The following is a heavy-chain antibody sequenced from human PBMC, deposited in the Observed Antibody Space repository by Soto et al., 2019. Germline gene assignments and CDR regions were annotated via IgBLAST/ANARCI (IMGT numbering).Heavy chain of an antibody. J-gene: IGHJ4*02. CDR1: GFSFDTYN. CDR3: SRDHLGIADGDFVL. Sequence: EAQLVESGGGLVKPGGSLRLSCAASGFSFDTYNMNWVRQAPGKGLEWVSSISSGRPDIFYADSVRGRFTISRDDAKMALFLQMNSLRADNTAVYYGSRDHLGIADGDFVLWGQGTLGTVSS. CDR2: ISSGRPDI. V-gene: IGHV3-21*02. D-gene: IGHD1-26*01.